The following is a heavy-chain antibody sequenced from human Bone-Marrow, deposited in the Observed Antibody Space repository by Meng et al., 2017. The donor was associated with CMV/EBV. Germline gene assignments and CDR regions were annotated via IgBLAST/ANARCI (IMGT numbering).Heavy chain of an antibody. D-gene: IGHD3-16*01. CDR1: GFTFDDYG. CDR2: INWNGGST. J-gene: IGHJ4*01. V-gene: IGHV3-20*04. Sequence: GESLKISCAASGFTFDDYGMSWVRQAPGKGLEWVSGINWNGGSTGYADSVKGRFTISRDNSKNTLYLQMNSLRAEDTAVYYCARVGSSNLDYWGQGTLVTVSS. CDR3: ARVGSSNLDY.